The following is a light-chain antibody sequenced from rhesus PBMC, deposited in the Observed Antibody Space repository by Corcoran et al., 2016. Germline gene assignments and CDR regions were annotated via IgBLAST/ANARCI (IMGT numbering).Light chain of an antibody. Sequence: DIQMTQSPSSLSASVGDRVTITCRASENVNNSLNWYQQKPGKSHKLLIYKASTLKSGVPSRFLGSGSGTDYTFTISSLQPEDVATYYCQHGYGTPFTFGPGTKLDIK. J-gene: IGKJ3*01. CDR3: QHGYGTPFT. V-gene: IGKV1-74*01. CDR1: ENVNNS. CDR2: KAS.